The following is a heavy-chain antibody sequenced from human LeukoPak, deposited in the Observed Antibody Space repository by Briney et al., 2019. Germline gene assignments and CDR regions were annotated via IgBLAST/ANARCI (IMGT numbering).Heavy chain of an antibody. V-gene: IGHV3-23*01. CDR1: GFTFRSYA. CDR3: AKVGARGCSSSTCFIY. D-gene: IGHD2-2*01. Sequence: GGSLRLSCVASGFTFRSYAMSWVRQAPGKELEWVSAISGSGDTTYYADSVKGRFTISRDNSKNTLYLQMNSLRPEDTAVYYCAKVGARGCSSSTCFIYWGQGTLVTVSS. J-gene: IGHJ4*02. CDR2: ISGSGDTT.